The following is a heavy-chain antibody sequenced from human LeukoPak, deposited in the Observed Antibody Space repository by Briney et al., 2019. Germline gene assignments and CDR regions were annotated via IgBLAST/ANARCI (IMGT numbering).Heavy chain of an antibody. Sequence: ASVKISCKASGYTFTDYNIHWVQQAPGKGLEWVRRVDPEDGATMYAEKFQDRVTITADTSTDTTYMELRSLRSEDTAVYYCANLVVVIAATSFDYLGQGTLVTVSS. CDR2: VDPEDGAT. D-gene: IGHD2-15*01. CDR1: GYTFTDYN. J-gene: IGHJ4*02. V-gene: IGHV1-69-2*01. CDR3: ANLVVVIAATSFDY.